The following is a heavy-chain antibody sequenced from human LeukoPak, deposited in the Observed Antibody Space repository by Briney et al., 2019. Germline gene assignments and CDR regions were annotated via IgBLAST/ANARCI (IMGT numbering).Heavy chain of an antibody. CDR2: MNPNSGNT. V-gene: IGHV1-8*01. Sequence: ASVKVSCKASGYTFTSYDINWVRQATGQGLEWMGWMNPNSGNTGYAQKFQGRVTMTRNTSISTAYMELSSLRSEDTAVYYCAVAAAIGSYYYGMDVWGQGTTVTVSS. J-gene: IGHJ6*02. CDR3: AVAAAIGSYYYGMDV. D-gene: IGHD2-2*02. CDR1: GYTFTSYD.